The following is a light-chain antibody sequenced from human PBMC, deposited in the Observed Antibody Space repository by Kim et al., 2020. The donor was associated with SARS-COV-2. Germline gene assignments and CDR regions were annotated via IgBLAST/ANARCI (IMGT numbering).Light chain of an antibody. Sequence: SSELTQDPAVSVALGQTVRITCQGDSLRSYYASWYQQKPGQAPVLVIYGKNNRPSGIPDRFSGSSSGNTASLTITGAQAEDEADYYCNSRDSSDVVFGGGTQLTVL. CDR1: SLRSYY. J-gene: IGLJ2*01. V-gene: IGLV3-19*01. CDR3: NSRDSSDVV. CDR2: GKN.